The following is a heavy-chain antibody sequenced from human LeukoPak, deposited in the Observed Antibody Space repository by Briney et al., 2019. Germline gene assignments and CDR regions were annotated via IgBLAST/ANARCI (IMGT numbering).Heavy chain of an antibody. J-gene: IGHJ3*02. CDR3: ADAQNYYDSPDLDAFDI. CDR2: ISTYNGNT. Sequence: ASVKVSCKASVYTFTNYGISWVRQAPGQGLEWMGWISTYNGNTNYAQKLQGRVTMTTDKSTSTAYMELSSLRSEDTAVYYCADAQNYYDSPDLDAFDIWGQGTMVTVSS. V-gene: IGHV1-18*01. CDR1: VYTFTNYG. D-gene: IGHD3-22*01.